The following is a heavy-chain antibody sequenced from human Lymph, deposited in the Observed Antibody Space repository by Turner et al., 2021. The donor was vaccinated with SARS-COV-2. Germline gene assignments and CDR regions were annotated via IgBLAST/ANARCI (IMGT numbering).Heavy chain of an antibody. J-gene: IGHJ4*02. CDR3: ARVVVLRRAYFDY. D-gene: IGHD2-8*01. Sequence: QVQLQESGPGLVKPSQTLSLTCTVSGGPISRGDYYWGWIRQPPGKGLELIGYIYYSGSTFNNPSLKSRVTISVDTSKNQFSLKLSSVTAADTAVYYCARVVVLRRAYFDYWGQGTLVTVSS. CDR1: GGPISRGDYY. CDR2: IYYSGST. V-gene: IGHV4-30-4*01.